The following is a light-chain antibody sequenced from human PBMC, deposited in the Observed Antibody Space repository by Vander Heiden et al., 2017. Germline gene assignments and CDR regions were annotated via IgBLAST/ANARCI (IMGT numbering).Light chain of an antibody. CDR1: HNLLSSSNNKNF. Sequence: DIVMTQSPDFLAVSLGERATFNCKSSHNLLSSSNNKNFLAWFQQKPGQPPKVLMYSASTRKSGVPDRFIGSGSGTDFTLTINTLQAEDVAVYYCQQYYSAPLTFGGGTKVEIK. J-gene: IGKJ4*01. V-gene: IGKV4-1*01. CDR2: SAS. CDR3: QQYYSAPLT.